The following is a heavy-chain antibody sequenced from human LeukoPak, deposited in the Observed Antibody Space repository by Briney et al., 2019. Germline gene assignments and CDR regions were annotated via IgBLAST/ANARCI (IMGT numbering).Heavy chain of an antibody. D-gene: IGHD3-3*01. CDR1: GFTFRNYV. V-gene: IGHV3-23*01. Sequence: PGGSLGLSCAASGFTFRNYVIHWVRQAPGKGLEWVSAISGSGGSTYYADSVKGRFTISRDNSKNTLYLQMNSLRAEDTAVYYCAKGYDFWSGTFDYWGQGTLVTVSS. J-gene: IGHJ4*02. CDR3: AKGYDFWSGTFDY. CDR2: ISGSGGST.